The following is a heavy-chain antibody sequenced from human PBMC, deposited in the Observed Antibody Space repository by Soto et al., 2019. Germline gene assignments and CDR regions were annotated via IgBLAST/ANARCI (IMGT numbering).Heavy chain of an antibody. CDR3: ARSSGGVFAIIIEGSNCLSP. V-gene: IGHV1-46*01. Sequence: GASVKVSCKAPADTFTSYSIHWVRQAPGHGPEWLGIINPNGASTRFPHTFEGRISVTTDTPKSTVYMELRSLRSEDTAVYYCARSSGGVFAIIIEGSNCLSPWGLGSPVTVS. CDR1: ADTFTSYS. D-gene: IGHD3-16*02. J-gene: IGHJ5*02. CDR2: INPNGAST.